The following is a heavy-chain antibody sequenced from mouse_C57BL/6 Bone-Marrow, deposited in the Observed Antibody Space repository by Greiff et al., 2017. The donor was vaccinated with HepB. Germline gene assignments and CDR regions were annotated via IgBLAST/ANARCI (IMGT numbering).Heavy chain of an antibody. Sequence: EVQVVESGEGLVKPGGSLKLSCAASGFTFSSYAMSWVRQTPGKRLEWVAYISSGGDYIYYADTVKGRFTISRDNARNTLYLQMSSLKSEDKAMYYCTRGGYDYDGFAYWGQGTLVAVSA. CDR3: TRGGYDYDGFAY. D-gene: IGHD2-4*01. V-gene: IGHV5-9-1*02. J-gene: IGHJ3*01. CDR2: ISSGGDYI. CDR1: GFTFSSYA.